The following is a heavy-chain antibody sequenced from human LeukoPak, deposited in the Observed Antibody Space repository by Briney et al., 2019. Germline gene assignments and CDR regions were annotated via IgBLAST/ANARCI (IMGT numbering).Heavy chain of an antibody. J-gene: IGHJ4*02. CDR1: GFTFDDYG. CDR3: ARANYGSGSYYFDY. D-gene: IGHD3-10*01. Sequence: PGGSLRLSCAASGFTFDDYGMSWVRQAPGKGLEWVSGINWNGGSTGYADSVKGRFTISRDNSKNTLYLQMNSLRAEDTAVYYCARANYGSGSYYFDYWGQGTLVTVSS. V-gene: IGHV3-20*04. CDR2: INWNGGST.